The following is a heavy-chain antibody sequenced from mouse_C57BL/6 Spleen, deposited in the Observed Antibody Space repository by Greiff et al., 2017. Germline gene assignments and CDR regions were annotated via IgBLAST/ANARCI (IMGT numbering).Heavy chain of an antibody. CDR3: ARHYDGYSYYAMGY. Sequence: VKLVESGPGLVAPSQSLSITCTVSGFSLTSYGVHWVRQPPGKGLEWLVVIWSDGSTTYNTALKSRLSNSKDNSKSQVFLKMNSLQTDDTAMYYCARHYDGYSYYAMGYWGQGTSVTVSS. V-gene: IGHV2-6-1*01. J-gene: IGHJ4*01. D-gene: IGHD2-3*01. CDR2: IWSDGST. CDR1: GFSLTSYG.